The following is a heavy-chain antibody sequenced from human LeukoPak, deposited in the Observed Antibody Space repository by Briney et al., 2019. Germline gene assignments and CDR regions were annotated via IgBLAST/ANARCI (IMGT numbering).Heavy chain of an antibody. J-gene: IGHJ4*02. Sequence: ASVRVSCKASGYTFTGYYMHWVRQAPGQGLEWMGWINPNSGGTNYAQKFQGRVTMTRDTSISTAYMELSRLRSDDTAVYYCARDHCYDSSGLGDWGQGTLVTVSS. V-gene: IGHV1-2*02. CDR3: ARDHCYDSSGLGD. CDR2: INPNSGGT. D-gene: IGHD3-22*01. CDR1: GYTFTGYY.